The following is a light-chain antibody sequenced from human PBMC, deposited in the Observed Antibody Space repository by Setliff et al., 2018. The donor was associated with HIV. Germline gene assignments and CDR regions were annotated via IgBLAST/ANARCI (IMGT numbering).Light chain of an antibody. CDR1: SSNIGSYT. Sequence: QSVLTQPPSASGTPGQRVTISCSGSSSNIGSYTVNWYQQLPGTAPKLLIYSNNQRPSGVPDRFSGSKSGNTASLTISGLQAEDEADYYCSSYTSSSTLVFGGGTKVTVL. J-gene: IGLJ2*01. CDR3: SSYTSSSTLV. CDR2: SNN. V-gene: IGLV1-44*01.